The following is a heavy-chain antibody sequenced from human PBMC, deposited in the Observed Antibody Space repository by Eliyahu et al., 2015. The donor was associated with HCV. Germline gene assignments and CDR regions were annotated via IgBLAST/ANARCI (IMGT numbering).Heavy chain of an antibody. Sequence: EVKKPGESLKISCKGSGYSFTSYWIGWVRQMPGKGLEWMGIIYPGDSDTRYSPSFQGQVTISADKSISTAYLQWSSLKASDTAMYYCARRSSGSGSYYNVLGSWGQGTLVTVSS. V-gene: IGHV5-51*01. CDR1: GYSFTSYW. J-gene: IGHJ5*02. D-gene: IGHD3-10*01. CDR3: ARRSSGSGSYYNVLGS. CDR2: IYPGDSDT.